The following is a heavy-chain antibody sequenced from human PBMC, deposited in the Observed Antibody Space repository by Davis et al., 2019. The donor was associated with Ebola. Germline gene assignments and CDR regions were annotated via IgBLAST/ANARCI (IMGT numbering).Heavy chain of an antibody. CDR2: ISGDGGRT. D-gene: IGHD2-21*02. CDR3: GKADCGGDCRVVDY. V-gene: IGHV3-43*02. Sequence: RGSLRLSCAASGFTFSSYSMNWVRQAPGKGLECVSLISGDGGRTYYADSVKGRFTISRDNSKNSLYLQMNSLRTEDTALYYCGKADCGGDCRVVDYWGQGTLVTVSS. CDR1: GFTFSSYS. J-gene: IGHJ4*02.